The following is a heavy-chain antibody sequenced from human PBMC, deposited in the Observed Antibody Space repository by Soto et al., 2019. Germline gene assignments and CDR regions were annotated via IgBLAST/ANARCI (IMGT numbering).Heavy chain of an antibody. CDR1: GYTFTSCG. CDR2: ISAYNGNT. Sequence: ASLKVSCKSSGYTFTSCGIIWVRQAPGQGLEWMGWISAYNGNTNYAQKFQGRVTMTTDTSTSTVYLGLGSLRSDDTALYYCARSPRVVTAATGTRDFDYWGQGTLVTVS. D-gene: IGHD6-13*01. CDR3: ARSPRVVTAATGTRDFDY. V-gene: IGHV1-18*01. J-gene: IGHJ4*02.